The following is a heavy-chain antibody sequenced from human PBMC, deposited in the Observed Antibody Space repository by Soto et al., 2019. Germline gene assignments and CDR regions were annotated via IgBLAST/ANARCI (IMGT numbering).Heavy chain of an antibody. J-gene: IGHJ4*02. Sequence: SETLSLTGSVSDASFSKYYWSWIRQPPGKGLEWIGYISHTGYTSYNPSLESRLTISMDKSKNQLSLNLNSVTTADTAVYYCARGQLLFAYWGQGTPVTVSS. V-gene: IGHV4-59*01. CDR1: DASFSKYY. CDR2: ISHTGYT. CDR3: ARGQLLFAY. D-gene: IGHD3-10*02.